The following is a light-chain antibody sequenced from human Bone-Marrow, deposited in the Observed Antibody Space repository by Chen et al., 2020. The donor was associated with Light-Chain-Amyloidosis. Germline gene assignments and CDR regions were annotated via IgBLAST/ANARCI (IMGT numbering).Light chain of an antibody. CDR2: DDS. CDR1: NIRSTS. CDR3: QVCDRSSDRPV. V-gene: IGLV3-21*02. J-gene: IGLJ3*02. Sequence: SYVLTQPSSVSVAPGQTATIACGGNNIRSTSVHWYQQTPGQAPLLVVYDDSDRPSGIPERVAGANSGNTATLTISRVEAGDEADYYCQVCDRSSDRPVFGGGTKLTVL.